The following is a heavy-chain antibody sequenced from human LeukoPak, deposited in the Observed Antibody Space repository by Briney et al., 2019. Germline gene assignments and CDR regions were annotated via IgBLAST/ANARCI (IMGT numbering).Heavy chain of an antibody. V-gene: IGHV1-2*02. J-gene: IGHJ3*02. Sequence: ASVKVSCKTSGYTFTGYYMHWVRQAPGQGLEWMGWIYPNSGGTKYAQKFQGRVTMTRDTSISTAYMELSRLRSDDTAVYYCARALFSYDSSAYNALDIWGQGTMVTVSS. CDR3: ARALFSYDSSAYNALDI. CDR2: IYPNSGGT. D-gene: IGHD3-22*01. CDR1: GYTFTGYY.